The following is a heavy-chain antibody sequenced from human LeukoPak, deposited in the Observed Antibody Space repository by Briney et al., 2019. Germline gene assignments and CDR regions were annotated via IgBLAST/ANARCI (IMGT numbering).Heavy chain of an antibody. V-gene: IGHV4-34*01. D-gene: IGHD3-10*01. J-gene: IGHJ4*02. CDR1: GGSFRGYY. Sequence: SETLSLTCAVSGGSFRGYYWRWISQPPGKGLEWIGEVSHSGSTNYNPSLKSRVTISEDTTKKQFSLKLTSVTAADTAVYCCAREEVRFGELFDYWGQGTLVTVSS. CDR2: VSHSGST. CDR3: AREEVRFGELFDY.